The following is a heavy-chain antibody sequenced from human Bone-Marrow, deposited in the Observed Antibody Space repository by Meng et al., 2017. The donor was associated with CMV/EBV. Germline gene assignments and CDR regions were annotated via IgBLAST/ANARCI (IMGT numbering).Heavy chain of an antibody. CDR2: ISSSSSYI. CDR3: ARVVPAAIGGWY. J-gene: IGHJ4*02. V-gene: IGHV3-21*01. Sequence: GESLKISCAASGFTFSSYAMSWVRQAPGKGLEWVSSISSSSSYIYYADSVKGRFTISRDNAKNSLYLQMNSLRAEDTAVYYCARVVPAAIGGWYWGQGTLVTVPQ. D-gene: IGHD2-2*01. CDR1: GFTFSSYA.